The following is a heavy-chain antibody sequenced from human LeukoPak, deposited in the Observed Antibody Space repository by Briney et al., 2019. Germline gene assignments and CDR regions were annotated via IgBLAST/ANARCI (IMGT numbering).Heavy chain of an antibody. CDR3: ARGLGITVTNEYYYDSSGYYDGGLDY. CDR1: GFTFSSYT. CDR2: ISGRSTYI. J-gene: IGHJ4*01. D-gene: IGHD3-22*01. Sequence: PGGSLRLSCSASGFTFSSYTMNWVRQAPGKGLEWVSSISGRSTYIFYADSVKGRSTISRDNAKNSLSLQTNSLRAEDPAVYYCARGLGITVTNEYYYDSSGYYDGGLDYWGHGNLVTVSS. V-gene: IGHV3-21*01.